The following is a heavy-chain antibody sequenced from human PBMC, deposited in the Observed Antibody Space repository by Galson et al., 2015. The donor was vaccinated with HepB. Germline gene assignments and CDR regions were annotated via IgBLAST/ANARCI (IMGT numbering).Heavy chain of an antibody. CDR1: PYTFTKYY. CDR3: ARAVVPAAPSDS. J-gene: IGHJ5*01. D-gene: IGHD2-2*01. Sequence: SVKVSCKASPYTFTKYYIHWVRQAPGQGLQWVGWISPNSGRTNYAPNLQDRVTMSRDTSINTVYMDLSSLRSDDSAIYFCARAVVPAAPSDSWGQGTLVTVSS. V-gene: IGHV1-2*02. CDR2: ISPNSGRT.